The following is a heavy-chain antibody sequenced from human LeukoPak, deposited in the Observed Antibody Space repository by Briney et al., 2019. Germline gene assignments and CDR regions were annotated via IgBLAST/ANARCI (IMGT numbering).Heavy chain of an antibody. J-gene: IGHJ6*03. D-gene: IGHD5-18*01. CDR1: GGSISTYY. CDR3: ARRLVDTAMNYMDV. CDR2: INHSGGT. Sequence: SETLSLTCTVSGGSISTYYWSWIRQPPGKGLEWIGEINHSGGTNYNPSLKSRVTISVDTSKNQFSLKLSSVTAADTAVYYCARRLVDTAMNYMDVWGKGTTVTISS. V-gene: IGHV4-34*01.